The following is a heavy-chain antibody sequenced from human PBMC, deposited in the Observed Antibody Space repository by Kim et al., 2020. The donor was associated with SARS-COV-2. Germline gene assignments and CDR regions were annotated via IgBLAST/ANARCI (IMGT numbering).Heavy chain of an antibody. V-gene: IGHV1-18*01. CDR1: GYTFSSYG. CDR2: ISAYNGHT. J-gene: IGHJ6*02. D-gene: IGHD5-12*01. CDR3: ARGLAQGSLSIRSERYGMDV. Sequence: ASVKVSCKASGYTFSSYGISWVRQAPGQGLEWMGWISAYNGHTNYAQKLQGRATMTTDTSTSTAYMELRSLRSDDTAVYYCARGLAQGSLSIRSERYGMDVWGQGTTVTVSS.